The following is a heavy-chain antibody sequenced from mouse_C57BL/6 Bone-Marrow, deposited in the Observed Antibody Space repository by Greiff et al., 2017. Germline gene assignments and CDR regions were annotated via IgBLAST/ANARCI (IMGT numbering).Heavy chain of an antibody. J-gene: IGHJ3*01. CDR1: GFTFSDYG. D-gene: IGHD2-4*01. CDR3: AKNDYDKMAWFAY. Sequence: EVQGVESGGGLVKPGGSLKLSCAASGFTFSDYGMHWVRQAPEKGLEWVAYISSGSSTIYYADTVKGRFTISRDNAKNTLFLQMTSLRSEDTAMYYCAKNDYDKMAWFAYGGQGTLVTVSA. V-gene: IGHV5-17*01. CDR2: ISSGSSTI.